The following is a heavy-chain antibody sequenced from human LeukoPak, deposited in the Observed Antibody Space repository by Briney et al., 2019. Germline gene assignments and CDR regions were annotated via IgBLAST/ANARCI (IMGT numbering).Heavy chain of an antibody. CDR3: AKVLEKNMVATSYYYYYMDV. J-gene: IGHJ6*03. V-gene: IGHV3-30*02. CDR2: IRYDGSNK. CDR1: GFTFSSYG. Sequence: TGGSLRLSCAASGFTFSSYGMHWVRQAPGKGLEWVAFIRYDGSNKYYADSVKGRFTISRDNSKNTLYLQMNSLRAEDTAVYYCAKVLEKNMVATSYYYYYMDVWGKGTTVTVSS. D-gene: IGHD5-12*01.